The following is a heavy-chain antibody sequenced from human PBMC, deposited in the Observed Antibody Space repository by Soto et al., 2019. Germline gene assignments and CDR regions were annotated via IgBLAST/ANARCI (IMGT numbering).Heavy chain of an antibody. D-gene: IGHD3-22*01. J-gene: IGHJ4*02. CDR2: ISAYNGNT. Sequence: GASVKVSCTASGYTFTSYGISWVRQAPGQGLEWMGWISAYNGNTNYAQKLQGRVTMTTDTSTSTAYMELRSLRSDDTAVYYCARDFEASSGYYPGSPNYWGQGALVTVSS. CDR1: GYTFTSYG. V-gene: IGHV1-18*01. CDR3: ARDFEASSGYYPGSPNY.